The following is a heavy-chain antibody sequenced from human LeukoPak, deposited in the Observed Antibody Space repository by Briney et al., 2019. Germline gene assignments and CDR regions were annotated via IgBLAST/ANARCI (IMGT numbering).Heavy chain of an antibody. CDR2: INHSGST. V-gene: IGHV4-34*01. CDR1: GGSFSGYF. D-gene: IGHD4-17*01. CDR3: ARHLRSGAVDY. Sequence: SETLSLTCAVYGGSFSGYFWSWIRQPPGKGLEWIGEINHSGSTNYNPSLKSRVTIPVDTSKNQFSLELSSVTAADTAVYYCARHLRSGAVDYWGQGTLVTVSS. J-gene: IGHJ4*02.